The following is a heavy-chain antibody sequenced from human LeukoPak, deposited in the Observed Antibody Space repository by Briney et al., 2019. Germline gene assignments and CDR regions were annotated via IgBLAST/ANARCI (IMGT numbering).Heavy chain of an antibody. CDR2: ISSSSTI. V-gene: IGHV3-48*04. CDR1: GFTFSSYS. D-gene: IGHD3-22*01. J-gene: IGHJ4*02. Sequence: PGGSLRLSCAASGFTFSSYSMNWVHQAPGKGLEWVSYISSSSTIYYADSVKGRFTISRDNAKNSLYLQMNSLRAEDTAVYYCARVAQRTQSIVVVTIDYWGQGTLVTVSS. CDR3: ARVAQRTQSIVVVTIDY.